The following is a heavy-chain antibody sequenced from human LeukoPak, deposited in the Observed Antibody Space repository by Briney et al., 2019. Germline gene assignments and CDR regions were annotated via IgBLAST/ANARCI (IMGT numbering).Heavy chain of an antibody. J-gene: IGHJ4*02. CDR3: TTGADISIVGATGPDC. D-gene: IGHD1-26*01. CDR1: GFTFSNAW. CDR2: IKSKTDGGTT. V-gene: IGHV3-15*07. Sequence: GGSLRLSCAASGFTFSNAWMNWVRQAPGKGLEWVGRIKSKTDGGTTDYAAPVKGRFTISRDDSKNTLYLQMNSLKTEDTAVYYCTTGADISIVGATGPDCWGQGTLVTVSS.